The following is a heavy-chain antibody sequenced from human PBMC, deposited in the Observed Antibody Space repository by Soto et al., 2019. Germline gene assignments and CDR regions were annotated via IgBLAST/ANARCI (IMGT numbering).Heavy chain of an antibody. D-gene: IGHD3-10*01. V-gene: IGHV4-4*07. CDR1: GGSISSYY. J-gene: IGHJ4*02. CDR3: ARDSETTYYYGSGTPMPDY. CDR2: IYTSGST. Sequence: SETLSLTCTVSGGSISSYYWSWIRHPAGKGLEWIGRIYTSGSTNYNPSLKSRVTMSVDTSKNQFSLKLSSVTAADTAVYYCARDSETTYYYGSGTPMPDYWGQGTLVTVSS.